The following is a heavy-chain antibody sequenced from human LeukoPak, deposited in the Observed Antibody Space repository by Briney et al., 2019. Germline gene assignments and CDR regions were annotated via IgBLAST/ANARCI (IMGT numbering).Heavy chain of an antibody. D-gene: IGHD2-15*01. J-gene: IGHJ4*02. CDR3: ARRTGYCSGGSCYHIDY. CDR2: INPNSGGT. CDR1: GYTFTGYY. V-gene: IGHV1-2*02. Sequence: ASVKVSCKASGYTFTGYYMHWVRQAPGQGLEWMGWINPNSGGTNYAQKFQGRVTMTRNTSISTAYMELSSLRSEGTAVYYCARRTGYCSGGSCYHIDYWGQGTLVTVSS.